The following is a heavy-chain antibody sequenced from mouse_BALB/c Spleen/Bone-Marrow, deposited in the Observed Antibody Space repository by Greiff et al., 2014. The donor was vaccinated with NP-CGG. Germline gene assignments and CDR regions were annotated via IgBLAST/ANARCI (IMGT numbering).Heavy chain of an antibody. CDR3: ARYYYGSSLLDY. D-gene: IGHD1-1*01. Sequence: VPLQQSGAELVKPGASVKLSCTASGFNIKDTYMHWVKQRPEQGLEWIGRIDPANGNTKYDPKFQGKATITADTSSNTAYLQLSSLTSEDTAVYYCARYYYGSSLLDYWGQGTTLTVSS. J-gene: IGHJ2*01. V-gene: IGHV14-3*02. CDR2: IDPANGNT. CDR1: GFNIKDTY.